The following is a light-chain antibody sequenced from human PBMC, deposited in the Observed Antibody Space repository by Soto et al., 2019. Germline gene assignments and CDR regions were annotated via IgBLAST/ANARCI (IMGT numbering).Light chain of an antibody. J-gene: IGKJ2*01. CDR2: DAF. CDR1: QSIDNW. CDR3: QHYDTFPYT. V-gene: IGKV1-5*01. Sequence: DIQMTQSPSFVSASVGDRVTITCRARQSIDNWLAWYQQKPGKAPKLLIYDAFTLESGVSSGFSGSGSGTEFTLAISILRPDDFATYYCQHYDTFPYTFDQGTKLEIK.